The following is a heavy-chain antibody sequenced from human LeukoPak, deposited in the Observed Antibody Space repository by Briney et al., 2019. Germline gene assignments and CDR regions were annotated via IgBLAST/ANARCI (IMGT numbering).Heavy chain of an antibody. J-gene: IGHJ4*02. Sequence: GASVKVSCKASGYTFTSYGISWVRLTPGQGLEWLGGIIPVFGTTTYAQKFQAKVTMTADKSTNTAYLEISSLTSDDTAAYYCARCSPGDSSNFYAVLQYWGQGTQVTVST. D-gene: IGHD3-22*01. V-gene: IGHV1-69*06. CDR2: IIPVFGTT. CDR1: GYTFTSYG. CDR3: ARCSPGDSSNFYAVLQY.